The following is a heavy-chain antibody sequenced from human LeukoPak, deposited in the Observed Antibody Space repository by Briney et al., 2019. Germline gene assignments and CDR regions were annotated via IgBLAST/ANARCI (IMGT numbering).Heavy chain of an antibody. V-gene: IGHV4-34*01. CDR3: ARGRLVYCSSTSCYSAFHI. CDR2: INHSGST. D-gene: IGHD2-2*01. J-gene: IGHJ3*02. CDR1: GGSFSGYY. Sequence: NSSETLSLTCAVYGGSFSGYYWSWISQPPGKGLEWIGEINHSGSTNYNPSLKSRVTISVDTSKNQFSLKLSSVTAADTAVYYSARGRLVYCSSTSCYSAFHIWGQGTMVTVSS.